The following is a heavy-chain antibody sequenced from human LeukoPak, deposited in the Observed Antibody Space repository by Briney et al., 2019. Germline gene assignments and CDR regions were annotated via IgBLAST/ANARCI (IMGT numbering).Heavy chain of an antibody. CDR2: ISAYNGNT. Sequence: GGSLRLSCAASGFTFSSYGISWVRQAPGQGLEWMGWISAYNGNTNYAQKLQGRVTMTTDTSTSTAYMELRSLRSDDTAVYYCARQLDSGSYYLYYYYYYMDVWGKGTTVTVSS. CDR3: ARQLDSGSYYLYYYYYYMDV. V-gene: IGHV1-18*01. CDR1: GFTFSSYG. D-gene: IGHD3-10*01. J-gene: IGHJ6*03.